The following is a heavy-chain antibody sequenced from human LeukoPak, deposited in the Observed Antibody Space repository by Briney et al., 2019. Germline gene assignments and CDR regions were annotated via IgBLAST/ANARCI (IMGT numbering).Heavy chain of an antibody. D-gene: IGHD2-2*01. CDR2: SRSKTNRYTT. V-gene: IGHV3-72*01. Sequence: GGSLRLSCAASGFTFSDHYLDWVRQAPGKGLEWVGRSRSKTNRYTTQYAASVKGRFTISRDDSKNSLYLQMNSLKTEDTAVYYCAKDRHAPGRYCSSITCFPFDPWGQGTLVTVSS. CDR3: AKDRHAPGRYCSSITCFPFDP. J-gene: IGHJ5*02. CDR1: GFTFSDHY.